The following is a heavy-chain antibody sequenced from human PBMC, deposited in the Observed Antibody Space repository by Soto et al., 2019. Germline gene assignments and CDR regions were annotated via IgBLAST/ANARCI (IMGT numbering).Heavy chain of an antibody. D-gene: IGHD2-2*01. CDR3: AKDPLGGDCSSTSCPHNTIFDY. V-gene: IGHV3-23*01. Sequence: GGSLRLSFAASGFTFSSYAMSWVRQAPGKGLEWVSAISGSGGSTYYADSVKGRFTISRDNSKNTLYLQMNSLRAEDTAVYYCAKDPLGGDCSSTSCPHNTIFDYWGQGTLVTVSS. J-gene: IGHJ4*02. CDR1: GFTFSSYA. CDR2: ISGSGGST.